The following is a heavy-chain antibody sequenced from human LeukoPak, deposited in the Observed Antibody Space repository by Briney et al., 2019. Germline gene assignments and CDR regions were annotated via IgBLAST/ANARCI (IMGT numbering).Heavy chain of an antibody. CDR1: GGTFRSYA. J-gene: IGHJ3*02. V-gene: IGHV1-69*13. CDR3: AREGGSRAAAPFFDI. D-gene: IGHD2-2*01. CDR2: IIPIFDTA. Sequence: GASVKVSCKASGGTFRSYAINWVRQASGQGLEWMEGIIPIFDTANNAQKFQGRVTITADESTSTAYMELSSLRSEDTAVYYCAREGGSRAAAPFFDIWGQGTMVTVSS.